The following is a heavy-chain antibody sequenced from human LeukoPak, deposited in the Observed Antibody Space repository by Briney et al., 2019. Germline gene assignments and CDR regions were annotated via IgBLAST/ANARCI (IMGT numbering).Heavy chain of an antibody. Sequence: PGGSLRLSCAASGFTVSSNYMSWVRQAPGKGLEWVSVIFSGGTTYYADSVKGRFTISRDNSKNTLYLQMNSLRAEDTAVYYCAREGNYYDMDVWGQRTTVTVSS. CDR1: GFTVSSNY. CDR3: AREGNYYDMDV. CDR2: IFSGGTT. J-gene: IGHJ6*02. V-gene: IGHV3-53*01.